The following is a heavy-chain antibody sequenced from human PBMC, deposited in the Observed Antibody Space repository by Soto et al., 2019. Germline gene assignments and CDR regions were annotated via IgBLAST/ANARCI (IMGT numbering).Heavy chain of an antibody. D-gene: IGHD3-3*01. V-gene: IGHV3-23*01. CDR1: GFTFSSYA. CDR2: ISGSGGST. Sequence: EVQLLESGGGLVQPGGSLRLSCAASGFTFSSYAMSWVRQAPGKGLEWVSAISGSGGSTYYADSVKGRFTISRDNSNNTLYLHMNSLRAEDTAVYYCAKIPITIFGVVIIPYYYYMDVWGNGTRVTVSS. J-gene: IGHJ6*03. CDR3: AKIPITIFGVVIIPYYYYMDV.